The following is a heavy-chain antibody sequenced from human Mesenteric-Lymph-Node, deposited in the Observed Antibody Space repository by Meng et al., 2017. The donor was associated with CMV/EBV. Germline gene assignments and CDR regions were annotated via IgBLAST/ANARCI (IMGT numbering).Heavy chain of an antibody. CDR3: ARDPDWGWLDF. V-gene: IGHV6-1*01. CDR2: AFYRSKWYY. CDR1: GDSVSSNTAA. D-gene: IGHD7-27*01. J-gene: IGHJ4*02. Sequence: SGDSVSSNTAAWNWIRQSPARGLEWLGRAFYRSKWYYDYPLSLRSRVTINADTSKNQFSLQLKSVTPEDTAVYFCARDPDWGWLDFWGQGTLVTVSS.